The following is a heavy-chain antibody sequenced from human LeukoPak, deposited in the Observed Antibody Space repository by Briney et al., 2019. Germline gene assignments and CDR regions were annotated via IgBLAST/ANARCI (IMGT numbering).Heavy chain of an antibody. D-gene: IGHD3-10*01. J-gene: IGHJ4*02. Sequence: GGSLRLSCAASGFTFSSYAMSWVRQAPGKGLEWVSSISSSSSYIYYADSVKGRFTISRDNAKNSLYLQMNSLRAEDTAVYYCARGISITMVRGVPGDYWGQGTLVTVSS. V-gene: IGHV3-21*01. CDR3: ARGISITMVRGVPGDY. CDR2: ISSSSSYI. CDR1: GFTFSSYA.